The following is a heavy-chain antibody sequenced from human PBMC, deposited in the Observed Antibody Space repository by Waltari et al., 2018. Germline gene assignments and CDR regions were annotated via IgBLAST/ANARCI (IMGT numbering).Heavy chain of an antibody. CDR2: IDYSGST. CDR3: ARHGPEYYDRQGGDAFDI. D-gene: IGHD3-22*01. V-gene: IGHV4-39*01. CDR1: GGSISSSSYY. Sequence: QLQLQESGPGLVKPSETLSLTCTVSGGSISSSSYYWGWIRQPPGKGLEWIGSIDYSGSTYYNPSLKSRVTISVDTSKNQFSLKLSSVTAADTAVYYCARHGPEYYDRQGGDAFDIWGQGTMVTVSS. J-gene: IGHJ3*02.